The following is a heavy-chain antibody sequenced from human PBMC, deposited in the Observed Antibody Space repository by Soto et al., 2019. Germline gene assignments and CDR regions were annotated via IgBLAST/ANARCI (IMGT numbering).Heavy chain of an antibody. J-gene: IGHJ6*02. Sequence: VGSLRLSCAASGFTFSSYGMHWVRQAPGKGLEWVAVIWYDGSNKYYADSVKGRFTISRDNSKNTLYLQMNSLRAEDTAVYYCARCYSNYSHYYYGMDVWGQGTTVTVSS. CDR1: GFTFSSYG. V-gene: IGHV3-33*01. D-gene: IGHD4-4*01. CDR3: ARCYSNYSHYYYGMDV. CDR2: IWYDGSNK.